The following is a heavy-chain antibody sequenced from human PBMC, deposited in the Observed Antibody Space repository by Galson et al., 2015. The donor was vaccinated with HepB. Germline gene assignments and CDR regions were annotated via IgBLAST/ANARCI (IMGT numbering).Heavy chain of an antibody. D-gene: IGHD3-16*01. CDR2: INHSGST. CDR3: ARRRASLARQGWFDP. CDR1: GGSFSGYY. J-gene: IGHJ5*02. V-gene: IGHV4-34*01. Sequence: ETLSLTCAVYGGSFSGYYWSWIRQPPGKGLEWIGEINHSGSTNYNPSLKSRVTISVDTSKNQFSLKLSSVTAADTAVYYCARRRASLARQGWFDPWGQGTLVTVSS.